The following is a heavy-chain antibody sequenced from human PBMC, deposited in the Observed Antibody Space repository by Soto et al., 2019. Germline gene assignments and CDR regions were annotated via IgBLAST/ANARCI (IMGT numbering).Heavy chain of an antibody. CDR2: IWYDGSNK. J-gene: IGHJ6*02. CDR1: GFTFSSYG. V-gene: IGHV3-33*01. CDR3: ARDTTTVALYGMDV. Sequence: QVQLVESGGGVVQPGRSLRLSCAASGFTFSSYGMHWVRQAPGKGLEWVAVIWYDGSNKYYADSVKGRFTISRDNSKNTLYVQMNSLRAEDTAVYYCARDTTTVALYGMDVWGQGTTVTVSS. D-gene: IGHD4-17*01.